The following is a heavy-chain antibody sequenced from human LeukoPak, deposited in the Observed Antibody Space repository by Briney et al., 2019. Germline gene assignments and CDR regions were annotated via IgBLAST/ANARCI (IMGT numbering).Heavy chain of an antibody. CDR1: GFTFSNYW. Sequence: GGSLRLSCVASGFTFSNYWMSWVRQAPGKGLEWVANIKQDGSEKYYVGSVKGRFTISRDNAKKSLYLQMNSLRAKDTAVYYCARDISSGYYDAFDIWGQGTMVTVSS. CDR3: ARDISSGYYDAFDI. CDR2: IKQDGSEK. V-gene: IGHV3-7*01. J-gene: IGHJ3*02. D-gene: IGHD3-22*01.